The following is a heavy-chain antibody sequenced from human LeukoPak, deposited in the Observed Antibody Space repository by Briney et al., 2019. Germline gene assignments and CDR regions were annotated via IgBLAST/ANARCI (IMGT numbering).Heavy chain of an antibody. J-gene: IGHJ4*02. Sequence: SGTLSLTCAVSGGSISSSNWWSWVRQPPGKGLEWIGEIYHSGSTNYNPSLKSRVTISVDKSKNQFSLKLSSATAADTAVYYCASSWISNRPFDYWGQGTLVTVSS. CDR3: ASSWISNRPFDY. V-gene: IGHV4-4*02. D-gene: IGHD5-12*01. CDR1: GGSISSSNW. CDR2: IYHSGST.